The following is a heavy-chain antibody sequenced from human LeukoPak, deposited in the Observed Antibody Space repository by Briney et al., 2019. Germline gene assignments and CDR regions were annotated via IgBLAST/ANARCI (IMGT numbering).Heavy chain of an antibody. CDR2: IYYSGST. Sequence: SETLSLTRTVSGGSISSGDYYWRWIRQPPGKGLGWIGYIYYSGSTYYNPSLKSRVTISVDTSKNQFSLKLSSVTAADTAVYYCARDLLNEGNHLDYWGQGTLVTVSS. V-gene: IGHV4-30-4*01. CDR1: GGSISSGDYY. CDR3: ARDLLNEGNHLDY. D-gene: IGHD4-23*01. J-gene: IGHJ4*02.